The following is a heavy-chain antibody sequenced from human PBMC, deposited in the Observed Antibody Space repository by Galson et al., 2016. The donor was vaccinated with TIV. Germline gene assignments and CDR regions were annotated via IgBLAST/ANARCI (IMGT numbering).Heavy chain of an antibody. V-gene: IGHV3-23*01. CDR2: ISARGGKT. CDR3: ARDPRNILSTRFDH. CDR1: GFTFSSDA. J-gene: IGHJ4*02. D-gene: IGHD5/OR15-5a*01. Sequence: SLRLSCATSGFTFSSDAFAWVRQAPGQGLEWVSPISARGGKTFYADPVKGRFTTSRDNSENTVSLHMNSLRVEDTARYYCARDPRNILSTRFDHWGQGILVTVSS.